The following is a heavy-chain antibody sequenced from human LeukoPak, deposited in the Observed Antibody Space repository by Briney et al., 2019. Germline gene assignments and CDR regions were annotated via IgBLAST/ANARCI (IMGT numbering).Heavy chain of an antibody. D-gene: IGHD2-15*01. CDR3: ARRYCSGNSRYPLNTL. J-gene: IGHJ4*02. CDR1: GFTFSNYW. Sequence: GGSLRLSCAASGFTFSNYWMSWVRQAPGKGLEWVANIKQDGSEKYYVDSVKGRFTISRDNAKNSLYLQMNSLRAEDTAVYYCARRYCSGNSRYPLNTLGGQGTLVTVSS. V-gene: IGHV3-7*01. CDR2: IKQDGSEK.